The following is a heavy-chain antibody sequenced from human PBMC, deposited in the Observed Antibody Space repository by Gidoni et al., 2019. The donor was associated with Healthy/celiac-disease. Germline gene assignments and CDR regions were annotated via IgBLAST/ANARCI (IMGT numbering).Heavy chain of an antibody. J-gene: IGHJ4*02. V-gene: IGHV3-15*07. D-gene: IGHD3-22*01. CDR1: GFTFSNAW. Sequence: EVQLVASGGVLVKPGGSLRLSCAASGFTFSNAWMNWVRQAPGKGLEWVVRIKSKTDGGTTDYAAPVKGRFTISRDDSKNTLYLKMNSLKTEDTAVYYCTTDTQYYYDSSGPYWGQGTLVTVSS. CDR3: TTDTQYYYDSSGPY. CDR2: IKSKTDGGTT.